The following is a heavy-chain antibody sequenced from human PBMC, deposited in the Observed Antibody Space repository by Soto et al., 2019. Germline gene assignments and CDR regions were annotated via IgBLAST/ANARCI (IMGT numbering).Heavy chain of an antibody. CDR2: IIPIFGTA. V-gene: IGHV1-69*01. CDR3: ASVLLGYCSGGSCGAMGAFDI. D-gene: IGHD2-15*01. J-gene: IGHJ3*02. Sequence: QVQLVQSGAEVKKPGSSVKVSCKASGGTFSSYAISWVRQAPGQGLEWMGGIIPIFGTANYAQKFQGRVKITADESTSTAYMELSSLRSEDTAVYYCASVLLGYCSGGSCGAMGAFDIWGQGTMVTVSS. CDR1: GGTFSSYA.